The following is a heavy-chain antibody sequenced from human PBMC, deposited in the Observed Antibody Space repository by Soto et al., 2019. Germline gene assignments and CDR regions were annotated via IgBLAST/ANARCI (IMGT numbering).Heavy chain of an antibody. CDR1: GFIFSNYG. CDR3: VKEDAIQDNWYFDF. CDR2: VSADESKT. V-gene: IGHV3-30*18. D-gene: IGHD1-1*01. J-gene: IGHJ4*02. Sequence: QVQLVESGGGVVQPGRSLRLSCAASGFIFSNYGMHWVRQAPGKGLEWVAIVSADESKTYYADSVKGGFTVSRDNSKNTLYLQLNSLTGDDTALFYCVKEDAIQDNWYFDFWGQGAAVTVSS.